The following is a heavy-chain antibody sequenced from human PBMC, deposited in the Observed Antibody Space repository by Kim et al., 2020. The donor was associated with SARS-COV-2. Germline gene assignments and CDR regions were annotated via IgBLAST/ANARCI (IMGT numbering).Heavy chain of an antibody. Sequence: GGSLRLSCAGSGFTFSDFGVHWVRQAPGKGLEWLALISYDGSDKYFGDSVKGRFTISRDNSKNTAYLQMNSLRLEDTAVYYCATPLQRRNWVLAGDYYYYYAMDVWGQGTTVTVSS. CDR2: ISYDGSDK. D-gene: IGHD7-27*01. CDR1: GFTFSDFG. V-gene: IGHV3-30*03. CDR3: ATPLQRRNWVLAGDYYYYYAMDV. J-gene: IGHJ6*02.